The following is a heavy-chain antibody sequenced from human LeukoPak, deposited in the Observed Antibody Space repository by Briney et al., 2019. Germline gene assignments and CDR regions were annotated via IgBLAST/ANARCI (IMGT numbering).Heavy chain of an antibody. Sequence: PSETLSLTCAVSGYSISSGYYWGWIRQPPGKGLEWIGSIYHSGSTYYNPSLKSRVTISADTSKNQFSLKLSSVTAADTAVYYCARHAAVGDAFDIWGQGTMVTVSS. J-gene: IGHJ3*02. CDR1: GYSISSGYY. CDR2: IYHSGST. D-gene: IGHD6-25*01. CDR3: ARHAAVGDAFDI. V-gene: IGHV4-38-2*01.